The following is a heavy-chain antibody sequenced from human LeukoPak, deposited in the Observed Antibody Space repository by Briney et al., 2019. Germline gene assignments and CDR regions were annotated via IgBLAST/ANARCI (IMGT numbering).Heavy chain of an antibody. D-gene: IGHD3-10*01. CDR3: GRGYGSGTVLV. V-gene: IGHV4-61*02. CDR1: GASISTSGYF. Sequence: SETLSLTCTVSGASISTSGYFWSWIRQPAGKGLEWIGRIYTSGSTKYNPSLKSRVTVSVDTSKNQFSLKLSSVTAADTAVYYCGRGYGSGTVLVWGKGTTVTVSS. J-gene: IGHJ6*03. CDR2: IYTSGST.